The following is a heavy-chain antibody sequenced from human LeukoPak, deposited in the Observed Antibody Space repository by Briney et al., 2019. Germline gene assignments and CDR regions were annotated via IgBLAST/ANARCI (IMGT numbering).Heavy chain of an antibody. CDR3: ARGYYDSSDFEYFHH. CDR2: INPNSGGT. D-gene: IGHD3-22*01. J-gene: IGHJ1*01. V-gene: IGHV1-2*02. Sequence: ASVKVSCKASGYTFTGYYMHWVRQAPGQGLEWMGWINPNSGGTNYAQKFQGRVTMTRDTSISTAFMELSRLTSDDTAVYYCARGYYDSSDFEYFHHWGQGTLVTVSS. CDR1: GYTFTGYY.